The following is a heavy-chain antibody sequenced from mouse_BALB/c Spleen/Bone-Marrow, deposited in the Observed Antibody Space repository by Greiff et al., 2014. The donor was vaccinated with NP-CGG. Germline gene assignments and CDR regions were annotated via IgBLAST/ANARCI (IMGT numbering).Heavy chain of an antibody. CDR2: IDPANGYT. CDR1: GFNIKDTY. J-gene: IGHJ4*01. V-gene: IGHV14-3*02. CDR3: ASKKNHYAMDY. Sequence: EVQLQQSGAELVKPGASVKLSCTASGFNIKDTYMHWVKQRPEQGLEWIGRIDPANGYTNYAPKFQGKATITADTSSNTAYLQLSSLTSEDTAVYYCASKKNHYAMDYWGQGTSVTVSS.